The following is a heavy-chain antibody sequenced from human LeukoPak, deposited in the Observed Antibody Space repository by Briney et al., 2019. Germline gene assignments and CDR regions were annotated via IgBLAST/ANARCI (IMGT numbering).Heavy chain of an antibody. CDR3: ARISGSYVFDY. J-gene: IGHJ4*02. Sequence: GGSLRLSCAASGFTFSDYYMSWIRQAPGKGLEWVSYISSSTYTNYADSVKGRFTISRDNAKNSMYLQMNSLRAEDTAVYYCARISGSYVFDYWGQGTLVTVSS. D-gene: IGHD1-26*01. V-gene: IGHV3-11*03. CDR2: ISSSTYT. CDR1: GFTFSDYY.